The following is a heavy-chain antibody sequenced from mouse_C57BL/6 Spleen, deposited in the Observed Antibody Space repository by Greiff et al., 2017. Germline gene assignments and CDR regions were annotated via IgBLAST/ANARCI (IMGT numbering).Heavy chain of an antibody. V-gene: IGHV5-4*01. J-gene: IGHJ3*01. CDR1: GFTFSSYA. CDR3: ARGGSYWFAY. Sequence: EVQLVESGGGLVKPGGSLKLSCAASGFTFSSYAMSWVRQTPEKRLEWVATISDGGSYTYYPDNVKGRFTISRDNAKNNLYLQMSHLKSEDTAMYYCARGGSYWFAYWGQGTLVTVSA. D-gene: IGHD1-1*01. CDR2: ISDGGSYT.